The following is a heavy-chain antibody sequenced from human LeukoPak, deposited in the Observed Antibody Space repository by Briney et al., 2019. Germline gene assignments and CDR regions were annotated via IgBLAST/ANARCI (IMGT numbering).Heavy chain of an antibody. J-gene: IGHJ4*02. CDR3: ARSPGYYFDY. V-gene: IGHV4-59*11. Sequence: SETLSLTCTVSGGSISGHYWSWIRQPPGKGLEWIAYIYYSGSTNYIPSLKSRVTISVDRSKNQCSLKVNSVTAADTAVYYCARSPGYYFDYWGQGTLVTVSS. CDR1: GGSISGHY. CDR2: IYYSGST. D-gene: IGHD6-13*01.